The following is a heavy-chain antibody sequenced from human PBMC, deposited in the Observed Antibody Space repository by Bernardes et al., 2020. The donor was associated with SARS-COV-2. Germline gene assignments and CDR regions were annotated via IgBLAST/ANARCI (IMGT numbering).Heavy chain of an antibody. D-gene: IGHD2-21*01. V-gene: IGHV3-74*01. CDR3: ARAAYSLNKSGHRSVFDI. J-gene: IGHJ3*02. Sequence: GGSLRLSCAVSGFTFSRFWMHWIRQAPGKGLVWVSRINGDGTSTSYADSVRGRFTISRDNAKNTLNLQMNSLSAEDTAVYYCARAAYSLNKSGHRSVFDIWGQATMVTVSS. CDR2: INGDGTST. CDR1: GFTFSRFW.